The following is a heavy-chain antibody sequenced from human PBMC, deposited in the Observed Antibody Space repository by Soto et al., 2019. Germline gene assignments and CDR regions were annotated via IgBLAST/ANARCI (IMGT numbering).Heavy chain of an antibody. CDR2: IIPIFGTA. CDR1: GGTFSSYA. J-gene: IGHJ6*02. D-gene: IGHD3-22*01. Sequence: QVQLVQSWAEVKKPGSSVKVSCKASGGTFSSYAISWVRQAPGQGLEWMGGIIPIFGTANYAQKFQGRVTITADKSTSTAYMELSSLRSEDTAMYYCASDSSGYYGLGMDVWGQGTTVTVSS. CDR3: ASDSSGYYGLGMDV. V-gene: IGHV1-69*06.